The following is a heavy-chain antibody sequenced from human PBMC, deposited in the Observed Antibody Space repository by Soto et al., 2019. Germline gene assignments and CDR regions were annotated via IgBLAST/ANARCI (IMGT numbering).Heavy chain of an antibody. J-gene: IGHJ4*02. D-gene: IGHD3-22*01. CDR1: GFTFRDYA. Sequence: GGSLRLSCAASGFTFRDYAMSWVRQAPGKGLEWVSAISDSGGTTYFADAVKGRFTISRDNSRRMLYLQMNSLRAEDTAVYYCASAYDYYDSSGPLTRWGQGTLVTVSS. CDR3: ASAYDYYDSSGPLTR. V-gene: IGHV3-23*01. CDR2: ISDSGGTT.